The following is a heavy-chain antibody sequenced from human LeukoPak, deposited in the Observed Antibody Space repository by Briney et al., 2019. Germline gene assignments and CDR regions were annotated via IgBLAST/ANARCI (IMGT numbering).Heavy chain of an antibody. CDR3: ARRIAAAGAFDY. CDR1: VGSISSYH. Sequence: PSETLSLTCTVSVGSISSYHWSWIRQPPWKGLEWIRYIYYSGSTNYNPSLKSRVTISVATSKNQFSLKLSSVTAADTAVYYCARRIAAAGAFDYWGQGTLVTVSS. J-gene: IGHJ4*02. D-gene: IGHD6-13*01. V-gene: IGHV4-59*01. CDR2: IYYSGST.